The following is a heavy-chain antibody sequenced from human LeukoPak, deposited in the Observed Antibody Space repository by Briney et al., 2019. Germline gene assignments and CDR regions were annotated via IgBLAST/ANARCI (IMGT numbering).Heavy chain of an antibody. J-gene: IGHJ3*02. V-gene: IGHV4-59*01. Sequence: ASETLSLTCTVSGGSISSYYWSWIRQPPGKGLEWIGHINYSGSTNYNPSLKSRVTISVDTSKNQFSLKLISVTAADTAVYYCARVYYDILTGYFDAFDIWGQGTMVTVSS. D-gene: IGHD3-9*01. CDR3: ARVYYDILTGYFDAFDI. CDR1: GGSISSYY. CDR2: INYSGST.